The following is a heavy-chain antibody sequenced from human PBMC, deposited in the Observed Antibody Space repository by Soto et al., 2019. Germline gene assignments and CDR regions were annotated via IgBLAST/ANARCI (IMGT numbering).Heavy chain of an antibody. J-gene: IGHJ5*02. CDR1: GGSISSSNW. Sequence: QVQLQESGPGLVKPSGTLSLTCAVSGGSISSSNWWSWVLQPPGKGLEWIGEMYHRGNTNYNPSLKSRVTISVDKCKNQFPLKLSSVTAADTAVYYCARAPRDVVPIGENWFDPCGQGTLVTVSS. CDR2: MYHRGNT. CDR3: ARAPRDVVPIGENWFDP. V-gene: IGHV4-4*02. D-gene: IGHD2-21*01.